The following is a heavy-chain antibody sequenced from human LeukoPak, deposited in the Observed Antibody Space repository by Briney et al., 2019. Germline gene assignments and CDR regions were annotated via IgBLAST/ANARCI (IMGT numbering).Heavy chain of an antibody. CDR3: ARAPYSSSWYPVDY. CDR1: GYTFTGYY. CDR2: INPNSGGT. D-gene: IGHD6-13*01. J-gene: IGHJ4*02. Sequence: ASVKVSCKASGYTFTGYYMHWVRQAPGQGLEWMGWINPNSGGTNYAQKFQGRVTMTRDTSTSTVYMELSSLRSEDTAVYYCARAPYSSSWYPVDYWGQGTLVTVSS. V-gene: IGHV1-2*02.